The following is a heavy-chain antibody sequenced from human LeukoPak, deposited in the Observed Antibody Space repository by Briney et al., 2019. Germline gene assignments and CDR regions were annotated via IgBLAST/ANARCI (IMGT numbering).Heavy chain of an antibody. V-gene: IGHV3-21*04. D-gene: IGHD3-10*01. J-gene: IGHJ4*02. CDR3: ARDTYYYGSGSYYDC. CDR2: ISSSSSYI. Sequence: GGSLRLSCAASGFTFSSYSMNWVRQAPGKGLEWVSSISSSSSYIYYADSVKGRFTISRDNAKNSLYLQMNSLRAEDTAVYYCARDTYYYGSGSYYDCWGQGTLVTVSS. CDR1: GFTFSSYS.